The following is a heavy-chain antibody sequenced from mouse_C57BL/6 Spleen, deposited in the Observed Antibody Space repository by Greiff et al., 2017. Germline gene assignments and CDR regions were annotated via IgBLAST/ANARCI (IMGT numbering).Heavy chain of an antibody. J-gene: IGHJ2*01. Sequence: QVHVKQPGAELVKPGASVKMSCKASGYTFTSYWITWVKQRPGQGLEWIGDIYPGSGSTNYNEKFKSKATLTVDTSSSTAYMQLSSLTSEDSAVYYCASSNWDGLLDYWGQGTTLTVSS. CDR1: GYTFTSYW. CDR3: ASSNWDGLLDY. D-gene: IGHD4-1*01. CDR2: IYPGSGST. V-gene: IGHV1-55*01.